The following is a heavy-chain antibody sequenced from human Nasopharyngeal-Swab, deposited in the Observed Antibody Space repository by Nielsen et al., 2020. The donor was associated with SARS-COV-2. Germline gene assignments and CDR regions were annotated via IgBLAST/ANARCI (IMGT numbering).Heavy chain of an antibody. J-gene: IGHJ6*03. CDR3: ARVFWGYCSSTSCSNYYYYYMDV. CDR2: IYYSGST. V-gene: IGHV4-31*02. D-gene: IGHD2-2*01. Sequence: WIRQPTGKGLEWIGYIYYSGSTYYNPSLKSRVTISVDTSKNQFSLKLSSVTAADTAVYYCARVFWGYCSSTSCSNYYYYYMDVWGKGTTVTVSS.